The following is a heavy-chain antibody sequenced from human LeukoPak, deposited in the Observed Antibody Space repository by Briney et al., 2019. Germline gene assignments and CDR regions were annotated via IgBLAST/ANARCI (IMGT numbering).Heavy chain of an antibody. CDR1: GGSFSGYY. J-gene: IGHJ5*02. V-gene: IGHV4-34*01. CDR2: INHSGST. D-gene: IGHD5-12*01. CDR3: ARERGGYSGYDSFWFDP. Sequence: SETLSLTCAVYGGSFSGYYWSWIRQPPGKGLEWIGEINHSGSTNYNPSLKSRVTISVDTSKNQFSLKLSSVTAADTAVYYCARERGGYSGYDSFWFDPWGQGTLVTVSP.